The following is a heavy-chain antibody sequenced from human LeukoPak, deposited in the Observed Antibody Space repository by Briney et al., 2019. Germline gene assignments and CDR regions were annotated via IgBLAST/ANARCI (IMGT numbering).Heavy chain of an antibody. D-gene: IGHD2-2*01. Sequence: PSGTLSLTCAVYGGSFSGYYWSWIRQPPGKGLEWIGEINHSGSTNYNPSLKSRVTILLHTSKNHFSLNLSSVTAADTAVYYCARGDCSSTICYSPMDVWGKGTTVTVSS. CDR1: GGSFSGYY. J-gene: IGHJ6*03. CDR2: INHSGST. V-gene: IGHV4-34*01. CDR3: ARGDCSSTICYSPMDV.